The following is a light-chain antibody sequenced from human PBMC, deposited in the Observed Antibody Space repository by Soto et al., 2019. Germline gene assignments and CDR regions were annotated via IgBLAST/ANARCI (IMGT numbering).Light chain of an antibody. CDR3: SSFTTSRLYV. CDR1: SSDVGGYKY. CDR2: GVR. V-gene: IGLV2-14*01. Sequence: QSALTQPASVSGSPGQSITISCTGTSSDVGGYKYVSWYQQHPGKAPRLLIHGVRNRPPGISSRFSGSKSGLTASLTISGLQAEDEADYYCSSFTTSRLYVFGPGTKLTVL. J-gene: IGLJ1*01.